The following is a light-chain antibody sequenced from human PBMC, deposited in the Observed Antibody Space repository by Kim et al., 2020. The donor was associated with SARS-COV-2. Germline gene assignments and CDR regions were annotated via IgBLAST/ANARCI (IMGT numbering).Light chain of an antibody. CDR3: QQSYSIPWT. CDR2: SAS. CDR1: QSIGSY. Sequence: DIQMTQSPSSLSASVGDRVTITCRASQSIGSYLNWFQQYPGKAPKLLIYSASSLQGGVPSRFSGSGSGTDFTLTISSLQPEDFATYHCQQSYSIPWTFGQGTKVDIK. V-gene: IGKV1-39*01. J-gene: IGKJ1*01.